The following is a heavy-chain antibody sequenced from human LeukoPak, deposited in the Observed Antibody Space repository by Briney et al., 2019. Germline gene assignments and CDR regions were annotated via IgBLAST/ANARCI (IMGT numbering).Heavy chain of an antibody. D-gene: IGHD2-21*01. V-gene: IGHV4-39*01. Sequence: SETLSLTCTVSGGSISSSDYYWGWIRQPPGKGLEWIGSIHYRGSTYYNPSLKSRVTISVDTSKNQFSLKLSSVTAADTAVYYCARLETYSWLPDYMDVWGKGTTFTVSS. CDR1: GGSISSSDYY. J-gene: IGHJ6*03. CDR3: ARLETYSWLPDYMDV. CDR2: IHYRGST.